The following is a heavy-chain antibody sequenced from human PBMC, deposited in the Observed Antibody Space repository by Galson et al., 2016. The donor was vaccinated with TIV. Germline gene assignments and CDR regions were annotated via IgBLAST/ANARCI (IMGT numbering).Heavy chain of an antibody. CDR1: GYRFTSYW. CDR2: IDPTDSYT. Sequence: SGAEVKKPGESPRISCKGSGYRFTSYWINWVRQMPGKGLEWMGRIDPTDSYTNYSPSFQGHVTISADKSSTTAYLQWSSLKASDTAIYYCARGVSSGSAWLDPWGQGTSVTVSS. CDR3: ARGVSSGSAWLDP. V-gene: IGHV5-10-1*01. D-gene: IGHD3-10*01. J-gene: IGHJ5*01.